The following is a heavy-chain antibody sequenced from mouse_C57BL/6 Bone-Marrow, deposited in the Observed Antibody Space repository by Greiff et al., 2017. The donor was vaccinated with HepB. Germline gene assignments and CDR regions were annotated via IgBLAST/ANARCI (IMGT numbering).Heavy chain of an antibody. V-gene: IGHV1-54*01. D-gene: IGHD2-9*01. CDR1: GYAFTNYL. CDR3: AREPYYGYERAD. J-gene: IGHJ3*01. CDR2: INPGSGGT. Sequence: QVQLQQSGAELVRPGTSVKVSCKASGYAFTNYLIEWVKQRPGQGLEWIGVINPGSGGTNYNEKFKGKATLTADKSSSTAYMQLSSLTSEDSAVYFCAREPYYGYERADWGQGTLVTVAA.